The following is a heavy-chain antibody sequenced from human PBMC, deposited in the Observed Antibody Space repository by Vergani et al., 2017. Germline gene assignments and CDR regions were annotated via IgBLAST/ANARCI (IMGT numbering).Heavy chain of an antibody. CDR3: VRDSWRSDLRGVYWFDT. V-gene: IGHV4-61*02. CDR1: GASITRGSFY. J-gene: IGHJ5*02. CDR2: IHSRGTK. D-gene: IGHD3-10*01. Sequence: QVHLNEAGPGLVKPSQTLSLTCTVSGASITRGSFYWSWIRQPAGKGLEWIGRIHSRGTKNYNPSLRSRVTLSVDTSKNQLSLQMISMTAADTAVYYCVRDSWRSDLRGVYWFDTWGQGTLVSVSS.